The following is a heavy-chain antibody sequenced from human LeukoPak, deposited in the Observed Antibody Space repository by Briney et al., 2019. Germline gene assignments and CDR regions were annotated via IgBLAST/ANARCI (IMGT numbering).Heavy chain of an antibody. Sequence: RGSLRLSCAASGFTFSSYEMHWVRQPPAKGLEWVSCIISSGSTIYYTDSVKGRFTISRDNAKNPLYLQMNSLRAEDTAVYYCARDYGGSSPFDYWGQGTLVTVSS. J-gene: IGHJ4*02. CDR2: IISSGSTI. CDR1: GFTFSSYE. CDR3: ARDYGGSSPFDY. V-gene: IGHV3-48*03. D-gene: IGHD4-23*01.